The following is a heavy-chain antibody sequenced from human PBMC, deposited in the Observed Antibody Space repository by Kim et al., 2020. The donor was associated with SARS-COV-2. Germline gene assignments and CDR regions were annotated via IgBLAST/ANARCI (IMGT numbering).Heavy chain of an antibody. Sequence: GGSLRLSCTASGFTFGDYAMSWFRQAPGKGLEWVGFIRSKAYGGTTEYAASVKGRFTISRDDSKSIAYLQMNSLKTEDTAVYYCTRTPVVVAACFDYWGQGTLVTVSS. V-gene: IGHV3-49*03. J-gene: IGHJ4*02. CDR3: TRTPVVVAACFDY. CDR2: IRSKAYGGTT. D-gene: IGHD2-15*01. CDR1: GFTFGDYA.